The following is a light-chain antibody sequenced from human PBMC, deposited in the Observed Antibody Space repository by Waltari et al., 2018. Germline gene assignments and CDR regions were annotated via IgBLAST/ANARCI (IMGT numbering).Light chain of an antibody. CDR3: QQANTFPYT. V-gene: IGKV1-12*01. Sequence: DIQMTQSPSSVSASVGDRVTITCRASQDVSNWLAWYQQKPGKAPKFLFYAASSLQRGVPSRFSGSGSGTDFNLTIRSLQPDDFATYYCQQANTFPYTFGQGTKVEIK. CDR2: AAS. CDR1: QDVSNW. J-gene: IGKJ2*01.